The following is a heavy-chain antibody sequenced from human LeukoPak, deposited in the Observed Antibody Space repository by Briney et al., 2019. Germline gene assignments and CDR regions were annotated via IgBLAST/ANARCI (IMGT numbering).Heavy chain of an antibody. CDR3: ARSCTGGICYSDNWFDP. D-gene: IGHD2-15*01. V-gene: IGHV1-2*02. CDR2: INHDSGGT. J-gene: IGHJ5*02. CDR1: GYTFTAYY. Sequence: ASVKVSCKASGYTFTAYYIHWVRQAPGQGLEWMGWINHDSGGTNYAQKFQGRVTMTRDTSISTAYMELSRLRSDDTAVYYCARSCTGGICYSDNWFDPWGHGTLVTVSS.